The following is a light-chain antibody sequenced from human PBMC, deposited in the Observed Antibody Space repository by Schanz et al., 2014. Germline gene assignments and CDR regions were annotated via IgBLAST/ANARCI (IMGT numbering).Light chain of an antibody. CDR1: TGAVTSGYY. J-gene: IGLJ3*02. V-gene: IGLV7-46*01. CDR2: DTS. CDR3: LLSYSGANWV. Sequence: QAVVTQEPSLTVSPGGTVTLTCASSTGAVTSGYYPNWFQQKPGQAPRTLIYDTSNKHSWTPARFSGSLLGGKAALTLSGAQPEDEAEYYCLLSYSGANWVFGGGTKLTVL.